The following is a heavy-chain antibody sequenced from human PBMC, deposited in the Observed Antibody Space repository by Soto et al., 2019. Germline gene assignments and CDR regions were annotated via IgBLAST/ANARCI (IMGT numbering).Heavy chain of an antibody. CDR2: ISSSSSTI. CDR3: ARPEYSSSSYGMDV. V-gene: IGHV3-48*02. Sequence: EVQLVESGGGLVQPGGSLRLSCAASGFTFSSYSMNWVRQAQGKGLEWVSYISSSSSTIYYADSVKGRFTISRDNAKNSLYLQMNSLRDEDTAVYYCARPEYSSSSYGMDVWGQGTTVTVSS. J-gene: IGHJ6*02. D-gene: IGHD6-6*01. CDR1: GFTFSSYS.